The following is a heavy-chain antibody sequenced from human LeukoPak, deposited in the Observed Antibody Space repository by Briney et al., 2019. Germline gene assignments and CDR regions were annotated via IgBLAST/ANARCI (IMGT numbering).Heavy chain of an antibody. J-gene: IGHJ4*02. Sequence: GGSLRLSCAASGFTFSSYAMHWVRQAPGKGLEWVAVISYDGSNKYYADSVKGRFTISRDNSKNTLYLQMNSLRAEDTAVYYCARLTAMALDYWGQGTLVTVSS. CDR3: ARLTAMALDY. CDR1: GFTFSSYA. V-gene: IGHV3-30*14. CDR2: ISYDGSNK. D-gene: IGHD5-18*01.